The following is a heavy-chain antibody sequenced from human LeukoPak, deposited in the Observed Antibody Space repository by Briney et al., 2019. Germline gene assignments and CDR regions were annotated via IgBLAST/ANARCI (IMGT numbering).Heavy chain of an antibody. Sequence: ASVKVSCKASGYTFTGYYMHWVRQAPGQGLEWMGWINPKSGDTNYAQKFQGRVTMTEDTSTDTAYMELSSLRSEDTAVYYCATSSIAVAGPNPFDYWGQGTLVTVSS. V-gene: IGHV1-2*02. D-gene: IGHD6-19*01. CDR3: ATSSIAVAGPNPFDY. J-gene: IGHJ4*02. CDR1: GYTFTGYY. CDR2: INPKSGDT.